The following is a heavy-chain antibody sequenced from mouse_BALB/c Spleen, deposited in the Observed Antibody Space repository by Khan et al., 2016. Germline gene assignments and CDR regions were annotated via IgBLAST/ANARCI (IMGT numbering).Heavy chain of an antibody. D-gene: IGHD4-1*01. CDR2: ILPGSGST. V-gene: IGHV1-9*01. CDR3: ARKGTGTGFAY. CDR1: GYTFSSYW. J-gene: IGHJ3*01. Sequence: QVQLKQSGAELMKPGASVKISCKATGYTFSSYWIEWVKQRPGHGLEWIGEILPGSGSTNYNEKFKGKATFTADTSSNTAYMQLSSLTSEDSAGYYGARKGTGTGFAYWGQGTLITLSA.